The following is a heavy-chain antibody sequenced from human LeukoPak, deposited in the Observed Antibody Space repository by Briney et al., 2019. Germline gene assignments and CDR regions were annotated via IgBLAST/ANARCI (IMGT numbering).Heavy chain of an antibody. CDR3: ARASAFYDSSGYYRDGAFDI. Sequence: PGGSLRLSCAASGFTFSSYGMHWVRQAPGKGLEWVAFIRYDGSNKYYADSVKGRFTISRDNSKNTLYLQMNSLRAEDTAVYYCARASAFYDSSGYYRDGAFDIWGQGTMVTVSS. J-gene: IGHJ3*02. V-gene: IGHV3-30*02. D-gene: IGHD3-22*01. CDR1: GFTFSSYG. CDR2: IRYDGSNK.